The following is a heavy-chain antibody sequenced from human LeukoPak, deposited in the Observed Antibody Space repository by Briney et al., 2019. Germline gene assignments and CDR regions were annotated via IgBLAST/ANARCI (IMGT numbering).Heavy chain of an antibody. CDR1: GFTFSSYA. J-gene: IGHJ6*02. D-gene: IGHD6-13*01. Sequence: GGSLRLSCAASGFTFSSYAMSWVRQAPGKGLEWVSAISGSGGSTYYADSVKGRFTISRDNSKNTLYLQMNSLRAGDTAVYYCAKGEHDSSSCYSDYYYGMDVWGQGTTVTVSS. CDR2: ISGSGGST. CDR3: AKGEHDSSSCYSDYYYGMDV. V-gene: IGHV3-23*01.